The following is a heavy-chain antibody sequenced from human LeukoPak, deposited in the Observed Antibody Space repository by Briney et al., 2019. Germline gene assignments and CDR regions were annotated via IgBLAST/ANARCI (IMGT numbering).Heavy chain of an antibody. Sequence: PGGSLRLSCAASGFTFSSYEMNWVRQAPEKGREWVSYISSPGNTIFYADSVKGRFTLSRDNAKNSLYLQMNSLRAEDTAVYYCARGGDLRNYYYYMDVWGKGTTVTVSS. CDR3: ARGGDLRNYYYYMDV. J-gene: IGHJ6*03. CDR1: GFTFSSYE. D-gene: IGHD2-21*02. V-gene: IGHV3-48*03. CDR2: ISSPGNTI.